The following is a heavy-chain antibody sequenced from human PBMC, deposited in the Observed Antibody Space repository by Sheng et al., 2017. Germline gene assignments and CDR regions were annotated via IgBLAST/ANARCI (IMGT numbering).Heavy chain of an antibody. CDR1: GFTFSSYE. Sequence: EVQLVESGGGLVQPGGSLRLSCVASGFTFSSYEMNWVRQAPGKGLEWVSYISSRGSTIYYADSVKGRFTISRDNAKNSLYLQMNSLRAEDTAVYYCARMTTVTNFDYWGQGTLVTVSS. V-gene: IGHV3-48*03. CDR3: ARMTTVTNFDY. D-gene: IGHD4-17*01. CDR2: ISSRGSTI. J-gene: IGHJ4*02.